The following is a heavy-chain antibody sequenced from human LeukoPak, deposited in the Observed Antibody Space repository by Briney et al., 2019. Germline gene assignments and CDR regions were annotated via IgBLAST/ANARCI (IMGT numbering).Heavy chain of an antibody. CDR3: ATTYSSGNY. D-gene: IGHD6-19*01. V-gene: IGHV4-59*12. Sequence: NTSETLSLTCTVSGGSISSYYWSWIRQPPGKGLEWIGYIYHSGSTNYNPSLESRGTISVDTSKNQFSLKLSSVTAADTAVYYCATTYSSGNYWGQGTLVTVSS. J-gene: IGHJ4*02. CDR1: GGSISSYY. CDR2: IYHSGST.